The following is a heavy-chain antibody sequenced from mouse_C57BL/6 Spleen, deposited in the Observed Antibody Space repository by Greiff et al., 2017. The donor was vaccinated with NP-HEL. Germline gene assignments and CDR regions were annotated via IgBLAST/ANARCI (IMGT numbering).Heavy chain of an antibody. D-gene: IGHD4-1*01. CDR1: GYTFTEYT. J-gene: IGHJ4*01. Sequence: VHLVESGAELVKPGASVKLSCKASGYTFTEYTIHWVKQRSGQGLEWIGWFYPGSGSIKYNEKFKDKATLTADKSSSTVYMELSRLTSEDSAVYFCARHEKGNWDDYAMDYWGQGTSVTVSS. V-gene: IGHV1-62-2*01. CDR2: FYPGSGSI. CDR3: ARHEKGNWDDYAMDY.